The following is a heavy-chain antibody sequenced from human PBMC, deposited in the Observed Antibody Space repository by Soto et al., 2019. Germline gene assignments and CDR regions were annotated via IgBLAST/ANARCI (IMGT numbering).Heavy chain of an antibody. D-gene: IGHD3-10*01. CDR3: ARDRSYDNPANWFDP. V-gene: IGHV1-18*01. CDR2: ISAYNGNT. Sequence: GASVKVSCKASGYTFTSYGISWVRQAPGQGLEWMGWISAYNGNTNYAQKLQGRVTMTTDTSTSTAYMELRSLRSDDTAVYYCARDRSYDNPANWFDPWGQGTLVTVSS. CDR1: GYTFTSYG. J-gene: IGHJ5*02.